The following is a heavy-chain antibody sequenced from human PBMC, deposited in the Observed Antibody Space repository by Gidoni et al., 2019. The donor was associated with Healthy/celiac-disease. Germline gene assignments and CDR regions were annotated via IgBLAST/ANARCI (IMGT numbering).Heavy chain of an antibody. J-gene: IGHJ4*02. CDR2: IYTSGST. V-gene: IGHV4-61*02. D-gene: IGHD3-3*01. Sequence: QVPLQASGPGLVKPSQTLSLTCTVSGGSISSGSYYWSWIRQPAGKGLEWIGRIYTSGSTNYNPSLKSRVTISVDTSKNQFSLKLSSVTAADTAVYYCARGGQGFYDFWSGYHAYYFDYWGQGTLVTVSS. CDR3: ARGGQGFYDFWSGYHAYYFDY. CDR1: GGSISSGSYY.